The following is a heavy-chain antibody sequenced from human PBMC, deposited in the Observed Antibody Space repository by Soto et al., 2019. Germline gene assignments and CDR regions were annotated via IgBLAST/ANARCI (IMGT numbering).Heavy chain of an antibody. V-gene: IGHV3-23*01. J-gene: IGHJ6*02. D-gene: IGHD6-19*01. CDR3: ATGVAIALAGHDYFGMGV. CDR1: GFTFSSYA. Sequence: EVQLLESGGVLVQPGGSLRLSCAASGFTFSSYAMSWVRQAPGKGLEWVSGVGGGGTDTYYAKSVRGRFTISRDNSDNTLYPQMSSLCAEDTAVYYCATGVAIALAGHDYFGMGVWGQGTTVAVSS. CDR2: VGGGGTDT.